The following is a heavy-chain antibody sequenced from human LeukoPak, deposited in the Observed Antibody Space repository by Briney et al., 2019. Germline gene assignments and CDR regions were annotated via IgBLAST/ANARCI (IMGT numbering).Heavy chain of an antibody. J-gene: IGHJ1*01. CDR3: AKDAQRGFDYSNSLQN. CDR1: GFTFSHYG. CDR2: IWSDGSDK. D-gene: IGHD4-11*01. Sequence: GSLRLSCAASGFTFSHYGMHWVRQTPGAGLEWVAVIWSDGSDKYYAKSVKGRFTISRDNPKNSLFLQMNSLRAEDTAVYYCAKDAQRGFDYSNSLQNWGQGILVTVSS. V-gene: IGHV3-33*06.